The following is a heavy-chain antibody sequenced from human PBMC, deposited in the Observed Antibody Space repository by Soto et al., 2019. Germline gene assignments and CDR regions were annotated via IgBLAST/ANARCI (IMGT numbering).Heavy chain of an antibody. Sequence: AESLKVSCKGSGYYFPSYWIGWVRQMPGKGLEWMGIFYHGDYDTRYSPSFQGQFTISADRSISTAYLQWSSLKPSDTAMYYCARQGNGAEGFDYWGQGTLVTVS. D-gene: IGHD4-17*01. CDR2: FYHGDYDT. J-gene: IGHJ4*02. CDR1: GYYFPSYW. CDR3: ARQGNGAEGFDY. V-gene: IGHV5-51*01.